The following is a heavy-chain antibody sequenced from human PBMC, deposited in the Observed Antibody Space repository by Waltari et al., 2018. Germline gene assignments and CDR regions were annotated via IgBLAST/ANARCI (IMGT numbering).Heavy chain of an antibody. CDR3: ATDFVGSSSWALGYYYGMDV. Sequence: QVQLVQSGAEVKKPGASVKVSCKVSGYTLTELSMHWVRPDTGKGLEWMGGFDPEDGETIYAQKFQGRVTMTEDTSTDTAYMELSSLRSEDTAVYYCATDFVGSSSWALGYYYGMDVWGQGTTVTVSS. V-gene: IGHV1-24*01. J-gene: IGHJ6*02. CDR2: FDPEDGET. CDR1: GYTLTELS. D-gene: IGHD6-13*01.